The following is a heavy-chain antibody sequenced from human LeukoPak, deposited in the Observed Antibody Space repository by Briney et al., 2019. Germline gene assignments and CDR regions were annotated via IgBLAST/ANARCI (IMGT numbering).Heavy chain of an antibody. CDR2: FDPEDGET. CDR3: ATAFKCTSTSCSDY. CDR1: GYTLTELS. V-gene: IGHV1-24*01. Sequence: ASVKVSCKVSGYTLTELSMHWVRQAPGKGLEWMGGFDPEDGETIYAQKSQGRVTMTEDTSTDTAYMELSSLRSEDTAVYYSATAFKCTSTSCSDYWGQGTLVTVSS. J-gene: IGHJ4*02. D-gene: IGHD2-2*01.